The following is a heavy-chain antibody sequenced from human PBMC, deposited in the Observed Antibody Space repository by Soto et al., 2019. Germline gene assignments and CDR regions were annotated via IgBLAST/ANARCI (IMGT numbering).Heavy chain of an antibody. D-gene: IGHD6-13*01. J-gene: IGHJ4*02. CDR2: ISGSGGST. V-gene: IGHV3-23*01. CDR3: AKAYAAAGTIDY. Sequence: LSLSCAASGFTFSSYAMSWVRQAPGKGLEWVSAISGSGGSTYYADSVKGRFTISRDNSKNTLYLQMSSLRAEDTAVYYCAKAYAAAGTIDYWGQGTLVTVSS. CDR1: GFTFSSYA.